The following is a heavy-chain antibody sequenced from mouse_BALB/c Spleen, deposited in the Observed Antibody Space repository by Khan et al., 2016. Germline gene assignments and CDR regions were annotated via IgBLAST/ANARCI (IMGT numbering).Heavy chain of an antibody. CDR2: IWGDGST. V-gene: IGHV2-6-7*01. J-gene: IGHJ3*01. CDR1: GFSLTGFS. CDR3: ASYYDYDGGFAY. Sequence: QVQLKESGPGLVAPSQSLSITCTVSGFSLTGFSVNWVRQPPGKGLEWLGMIWGDGSTDYNSALKSRLSFNKDDSKSQVFLKMNSLQTDDTARYFCASYYDYDGGFAYWGRGTLVTVSA. D-gene: IGHD2-4*01.